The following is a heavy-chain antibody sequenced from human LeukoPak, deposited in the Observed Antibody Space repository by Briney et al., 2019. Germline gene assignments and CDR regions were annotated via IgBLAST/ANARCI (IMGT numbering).Heavy chain of an antibody. CDR2: INSDGSST. CDR3: ARSPNCGGDCS. V-gene: IGHV3-74*03. J-gene: IGHJ5*02. D-gene: IGHD2-21*02. Sequence: GGSLRLSCVASGFTFSSYSMNWVRQAPGKGLVWVSRINSDGSSTTYADSVKGRFTISRDNAKNTLYLQMNSLRAEDTAVYYCARSPNCGGDCSWGQGTLVTVSS. CDR1: GFTFSSYS.